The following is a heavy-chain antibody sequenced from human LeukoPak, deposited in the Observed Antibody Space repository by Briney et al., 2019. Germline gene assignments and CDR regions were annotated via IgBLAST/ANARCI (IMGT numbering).Heavy chain of an antibody. Sequence: PSETLSLTCTVSGVSVSTTYNWGWVRRPPGKGLEWIGYNGNNNYNPSLKSRATMSLDTSKNQFSLKLHSVTDADTAVYYCVRDYWGSLDYWGQGTLVTVSS. CDR2: NGNN. D-gene: IGHD7-27*01. CDR1: GVSVSTTYN. J-gene: IGHJ4*02. CDR3: VRDYWGSLDY. V-gene: IGHV4-61*01.